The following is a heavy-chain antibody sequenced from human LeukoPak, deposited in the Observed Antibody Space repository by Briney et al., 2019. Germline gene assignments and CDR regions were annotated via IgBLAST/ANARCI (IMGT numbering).Heavy chain of an antibody. J-gene: IGHJ4*02. V-gene: IGHV1-2*02. CDR3: ARGRGSWYGVYFDY. Sequence: ASVKVSCKASGYTFTGYYMHWVRQAPGQGLEWMGWINPNSGGRNYAQKFQGRVTMTRDTSISTAYMELSRLRSDDTAVYYCARGRGSWYGVYFDYWGQGTLVTVSS. CDR2: INPNSGGR. CDR1: GYTFTGYY. D-gene: IGHD6-13*01.